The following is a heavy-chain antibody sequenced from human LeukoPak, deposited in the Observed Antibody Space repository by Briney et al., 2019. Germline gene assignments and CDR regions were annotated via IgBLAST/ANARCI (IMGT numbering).Heavy chain of an antibody. CDR1: GFTFDDYA. V-gene: IGHV3-43*02. CDR3: AKDIGVVVPTALYFDY. Sequence: PGGSLRLSCAASGFTFDDYAMHWVRQGPGKGLEWVSLISGDGGSTYYADSVMGRLTISRDNSKNSLYLHMNSLGTEDTALYYCAKDIGVVVPTALYFDYWGQGTLVTVSS. J-gene: IGHJ4*02. CDR2: ISGDGGST. D-gene: IGHD2-2*01.